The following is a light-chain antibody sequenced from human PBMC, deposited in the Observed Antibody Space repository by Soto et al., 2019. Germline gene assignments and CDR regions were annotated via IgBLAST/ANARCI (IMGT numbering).Light chain of an antibody. CDR1: QSISSW. CDR3: QQYNSYPLT. J-gene: IGKJ4*01. CDR2: KAS. Sequence: DIQVTQSPSTLSASVGDRVTITCRASQSISSWLAWYQQKPGKAPKLLINKASSLESGVPSRFSGSGSGTEFTLTISSLPPDDFATYYCQQYNSYPLTFGGGTKVEIK. V-gene: IGKV1-5*03.